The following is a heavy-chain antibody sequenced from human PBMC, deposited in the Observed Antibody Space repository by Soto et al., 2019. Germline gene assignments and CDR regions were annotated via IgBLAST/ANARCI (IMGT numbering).Heavy chain of an antibody. V-gene: IGHV1-69*06. J-gene: IGHJ2*01. Sequence: QVQLVQSGAEVKKPXSXXXVSCKASGGTFSSYAISWVRQAPGQGLEWMGGIIPIFGTANYAQKFQGRVTITADKSKSKAYMELSSLRSEYTAVYYCARDKFGDYTYWYFDLWGRGTLVTVSS. D-gene: IGHD4-17*01. CDR2: IIPIFGTA. CDR3: ARDKFGDYTYWYFDL. CDR1: GGTFSSYA.